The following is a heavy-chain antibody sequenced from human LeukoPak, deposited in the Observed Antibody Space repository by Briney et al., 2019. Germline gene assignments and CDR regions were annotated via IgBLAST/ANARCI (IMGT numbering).Heavy chain of an antibody. V-gene: IGHV3-11*04. D-gene: IGHD1-20*01. CDR2: ISSSGSTI. J-gene: IGHJ2*01. Sequence: PGGSLRLSCAASGFTFSDYYMSWIRQAPGKGLEWVSYISSSGSTIYYADSVKGRFTISRDNAKNSLYLQMNSLRAEDTAVYYCARAPLSGTPDWYFDLWGRGTLVTVSS. CDR1: GFTFSDYY. CDR3: ARAPLSGTPDWYFDL.